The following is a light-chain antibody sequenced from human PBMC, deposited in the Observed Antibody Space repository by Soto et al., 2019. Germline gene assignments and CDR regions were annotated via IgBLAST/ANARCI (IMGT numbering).Light chain of an antibody. V-gene: IGKV2-28*01. Sequence: DIVMTQSPLSLPVTPGEPASISCRSSQSLLQNNGNSYLDWYLQKPGQSPHLLIYLGSNRASGVPDRFSGSGSGTDFTLKISRVEAEDVGVYYCMQGTHWPPRFGAGTKVEIK. CDR2: LGS. CDR1: QSLLQNNGNSY. J-gene: IGKJ4*01. CDR3: MQGTHWPPR.